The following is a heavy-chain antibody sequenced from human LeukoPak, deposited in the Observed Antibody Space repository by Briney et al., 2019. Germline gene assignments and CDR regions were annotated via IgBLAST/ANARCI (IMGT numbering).Heavy chain of an antibody. V-gene: IGHV3-7*01. Sequence: GGSLRLSCAGSGFTDSGLTFSSDWMSWVRQPPGKGLEWVANINQDTIKKYYRDSVKGRFTISRDHAKNSLYLQMDNLRAEDTGVYFCASSPNWNEAEYYFEHWGRGTLVIVAS. D-gene: IGHD1-1*01. CDR1: GFTDSGLTFSSDW. CDR2: INQDTIKK. CDR3: ASSPNWNEAEYYFEH. J-gene: IGHJ4*02.